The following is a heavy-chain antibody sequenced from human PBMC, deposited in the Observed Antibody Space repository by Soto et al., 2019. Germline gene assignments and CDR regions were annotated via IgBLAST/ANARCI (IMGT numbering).Heavy chain of an antibody. CDR3: ARGRGGNYGRYYLDD. Sequence: GGSLRLSCAASGFTFDDYAMHWVRQVPGKGLEWVSGISWNSGNIGYADSVKGQFTISRDNVKNSLYLQMNSLRAEDTAFYYCARGRGGNYGRYYLDDWGQGTLVTVSS. J-gene: IGHJ4*02. D-gene: IGHD1-26*01. CDR2: ISWNSGNI. V-gene: IGHV3-9*01. CDR1: GFTFDDYA.